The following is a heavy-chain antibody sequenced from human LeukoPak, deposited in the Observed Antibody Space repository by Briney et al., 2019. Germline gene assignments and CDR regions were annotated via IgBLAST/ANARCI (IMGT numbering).Heavy chain of an antibody. Sequence: GGSLRLSCVVSGFTFSTYWMSWVRQAPGKGLECVATIKQDGSVKNYGDSVQGRFTISRDNAKNSLYLQMHSLRAEDTAVYYCARDALGYCSGGSCFWFDPWGQGTLVTVSS. D-gene: IGHD2-15*01. CDR3: ARDALGYCSGGSCFWFDP. J-gene: IGHJ5*02. CDR2: IKQDGSVK. V-gene: IGHV3-7*01. CDR1: GFTFSTYW.